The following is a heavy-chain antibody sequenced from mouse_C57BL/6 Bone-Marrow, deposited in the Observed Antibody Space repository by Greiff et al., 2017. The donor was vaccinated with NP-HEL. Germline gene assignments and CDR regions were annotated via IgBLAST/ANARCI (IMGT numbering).Heavy chain of an antibody. CDR3: TRWGYYYGSSYDAMDY. D-gene: IGHD1-1*01. V-gene: IGHV1-5*01. CDR1: GYTFTSYW. CDR2: IYPGNSDT. Sequence: VQLQQSGTVLARPGASVKMSCKTSGYTFTSYWMHWVKQRPGQGLEWLGAIYPGNSDTSYNQKFKGKAKLTAVTSASTAYMELSSLTNEDSAVYYCTRWGYYYGSSYDAMDYWGQGTSVTVSS. J-gene: IGHJ4*01.